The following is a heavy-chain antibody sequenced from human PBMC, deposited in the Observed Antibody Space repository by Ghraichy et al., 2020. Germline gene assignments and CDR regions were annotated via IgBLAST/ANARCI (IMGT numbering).Heavy chain of an antibody. CDR1: GFTFSSYS. CDR3: ARGLVSRDAFDI. Sequence: GGSLRLSCAASGFTFSSYSMNWVRQAPGKGLEWVSSISSSSSYIYYADSVKGRFTISRDNAKNSLYLQMNSLRAEDTAVYYCARGLVSRDAFDIWGQGTMVTVSS. CDR2: ISSSSSYI. J-gene: IGHJ3*02. D-gene: IGHD2-2*01. V-gene: IGHV3-21*01.